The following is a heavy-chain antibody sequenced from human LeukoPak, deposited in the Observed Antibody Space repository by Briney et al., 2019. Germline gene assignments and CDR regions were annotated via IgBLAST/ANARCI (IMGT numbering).Heavy chain of an antibody. CDR2: ISGSGGST. V-gene: IGHV3-23*01. CDR1: GFTFSGYG. CDR3: ARDDVDTAMVSSY. Sequence: GGSLRLSCAASGFTFSGYGMSWVRQAPGKGLEWVSAISGSGGSTYYADSVKGRFTISRDNSKNTLYLQMNSLRAEDTAVYYCARDDVDTAMVSSYWGQGTLVTVSS. D-gene: IGHD5-18*01. J-gene: IGHJ4*02.